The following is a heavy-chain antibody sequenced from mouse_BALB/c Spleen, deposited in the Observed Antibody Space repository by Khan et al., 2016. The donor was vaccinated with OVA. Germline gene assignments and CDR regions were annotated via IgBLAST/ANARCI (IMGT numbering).Heavy chain of an antibody. V-gene: IGHV1S56*01. J-gene: IGHJ4*01. CDR1: GSTFTNFY. D-gene: IGHD1-1*01. CDR3: ARGDYYGTCAVDY. CDR2: IYPGNVNT. Sequence: QVQLQQSGPELVKPGASVRISCKASGSTFTNFYIHWVKQRPGQGLEWIGWIYPGNVNTKYNENFKGKATLTADKSSSTAYLLLSSLTSEDSAVYFCARGDYYGTCAVDYWGRGTSVIVSS.